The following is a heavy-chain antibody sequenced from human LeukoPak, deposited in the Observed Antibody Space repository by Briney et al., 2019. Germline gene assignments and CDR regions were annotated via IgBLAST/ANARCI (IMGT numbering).Heavy chain of an antibody. D-gene: IGHD3-10*01. CDR2: IYYSGST. V-gene: IGHV4-39*01. Sequence: SETLSLTCTVSGGSISSSSYYWGWIRQPPGKGLEWIGSIYYSGSTYYNPSLKSRVTISVDTSKNQFSLKLSSVTAADTAVYYCARHYGSGSYYYYYYGMDVWGQGTTVTVS. CDR3: ARHYGSGSYYYYYYGMDV. CDR1: GGSISSSSYY. J-gene: IGHJ6*02.